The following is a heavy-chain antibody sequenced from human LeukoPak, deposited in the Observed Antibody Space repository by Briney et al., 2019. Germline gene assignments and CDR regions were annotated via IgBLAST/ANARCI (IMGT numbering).Heavy chain of an antibody. CDR3: ARDSGDHFDY. V-gene: IGHV3-23*01. Sequence: GGSLRLSCAASGFTFSSFAMSWVRQAPGKGLEWVSAISGSGGSTFYADSVKGRFTISRDNSKNTLFLQMNGLRAEDTAVYYCARDSGDHFDYWGQGTLVTVSS. CDR1: GFTFSSFA. D-gene: IGHD4-17*01. CDR2: ISGSGGST. J-gene: IGHJ4*02.